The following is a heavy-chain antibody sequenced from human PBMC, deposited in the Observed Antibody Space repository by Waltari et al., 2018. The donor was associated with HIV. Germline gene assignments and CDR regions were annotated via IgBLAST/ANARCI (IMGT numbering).Heavy chain of an antibody. CDR1: GGPFSSSA. J-gene: IGHJ6*02. CDR2: IIPIFGTT. CDR3: ASGRYYYDSSGYYCYYYDMDV. Sequence: QVQLVQSGAEVTKPGSSVKVSCKASGGPFSSSAISWVRQAPGQGLEWMGGIIPIFGTTNYAQKFQGRVTITADESTSTAYMELSSLRSEDTAVYYCASGRYYYDSSGYYCYYYDMDVWGQGTTVTVPS. V-gene: IGHV1-69*12. D-gene: IGHD3-22*01.